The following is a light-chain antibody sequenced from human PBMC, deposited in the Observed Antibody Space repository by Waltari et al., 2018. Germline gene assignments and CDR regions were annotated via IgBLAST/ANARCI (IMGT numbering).Light chain of an antibody. Sequence: QSALTQPRSVSGSPGQSVTISCTGTSSDVGGYNYVSWYQQHPGKAPKLMIYEVSKRPSGVPDRCPGSKSGNTASLTISGLQAEDEADYYCCSYAGSYNYVFGTGTKVTVL. CDR3: CSYAGSYNYV. CDR2: EVS. V-gene: IGLV2-11*01. CDR1: SSDVGGYNY. J-gene: IGLJ1*01.